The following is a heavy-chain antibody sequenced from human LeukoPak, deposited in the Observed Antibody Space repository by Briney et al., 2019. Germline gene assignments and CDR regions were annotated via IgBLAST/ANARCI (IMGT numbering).Heavy chain of an antibody. J-gene: IGHJ6*02. V-gene: IGHV3-23*01. CDR2: ISDSGDST. Sequence: GGSLRLSCAASGFTFSSYAMSWVRQAPGKGLEWVSGISDSGDSTYYADSVKGRFTISRDNPKNTLYLQMNSLRAEDTAVFYCARLTRYSGNDGLYYGMDFWGQGTTVTVSS. D-gene: IGHD5-12*01. CDR1: GFTFSSYA. CDR3: ARLTRYSGNDGLYYGMDF.